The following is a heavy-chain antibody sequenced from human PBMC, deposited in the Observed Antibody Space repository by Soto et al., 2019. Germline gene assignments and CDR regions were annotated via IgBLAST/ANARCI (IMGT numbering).Heavy chain of an antibody. Sequence: SETLSLTCAVYGGSFSGYYWSWIRQPPGKGLEWIGEINHSGSTNYNPSLKSRVTISVDTSKNQFSLKLSSVTAADTAVYYCARGRGYCTNGVCYRSGHIYYYYMDVWGKGTTVTVSS. J-gene: IGHJ6*03. CDR3: ARGRGYCTNGVCYRSGHIYYYYMDV. D-gene: IGHD2-8*01. V-gene: IGHV4-34*01. CDR1: GGSFSGYY. CDR2: INHSGST.